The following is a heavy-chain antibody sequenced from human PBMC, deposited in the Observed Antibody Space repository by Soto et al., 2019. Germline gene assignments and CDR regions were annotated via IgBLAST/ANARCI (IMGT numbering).Heavy chain of an antibody. J-gene: IGHJ6*02. Sequence: QVQLQQSGPGLVKPSQTLSLTCTVSGGSISFDHYHWTWIRQPPGKGLEWIGYVHYSGSVLYNPSLQSRVSISVDTSKNQFYLKLSSVTAADTAVYFCAREDDGGDRDYYGLDVWGQGTTVTVSS. CDR3: AREDDGGDRDYYGLDV. CDR2: VHYSGSV. CDR1: GGSISFDHYH. D-gene: IGHD2-21*02. V-gene: IGHV4-30-4*01.